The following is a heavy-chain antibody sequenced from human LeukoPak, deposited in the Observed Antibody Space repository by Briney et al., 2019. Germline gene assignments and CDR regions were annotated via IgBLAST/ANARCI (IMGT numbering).Heavy chain of an antibody. V-gene: IGHV4-59*01. D-gene: IGHD3-22*01. CDR2: IYYSGST. CDR1: GGSISSYY. J-gene: IGHJ4*02. CDR3: ARGHYYYDSSGYYYVFDY. Sequence: KTSETLSLTCTVSGGSISSYYWSWIRQPPGKGLEWIGYIYYSGSTNYNPSLKSRVTISVDTSKNQFSLKLSSATAADTAVYYCARGHYYYDSSGYYYVFDYWGQGTLVTVSS.